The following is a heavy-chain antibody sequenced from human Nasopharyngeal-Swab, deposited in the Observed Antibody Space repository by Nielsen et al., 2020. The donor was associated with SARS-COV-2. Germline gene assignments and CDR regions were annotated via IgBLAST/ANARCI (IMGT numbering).Heavy chain of an antibody. CDR3: AREEAVAALYGMDV. CDR2: INPSGGST. J-gene: IGHJ6*02. D-gene: IGHD6-19*01. V-gene: IGHV1-46*01. CDR1: GYTFTSYG. Sequence: ASVKVSCKASGYTFTSYGISWVRQAPGQGLEWMGIINPSGGSTSYAQKFQGRVTMTRDTSTSTVYMELSSLRSEDTAVYYCAREEAVAALYGMDVWGQGTTVTVSS.